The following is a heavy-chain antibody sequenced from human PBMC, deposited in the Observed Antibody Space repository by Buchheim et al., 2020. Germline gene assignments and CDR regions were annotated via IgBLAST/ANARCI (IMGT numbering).Heavy chain of an antibody. CDR1: GGSISSGGYS. D-gene: IGHD3-16*01. J-gene: IGHJ6*02. CDR2: IYHSGST. CDR3: ASSNMITFGGVTHMDV. V-gene: IGHV4-30-2*01. Sequence: QLRLQESGSGLVKPSQTLSLTCAVSGGSISSGGYSWSWIRQPPGKGLEWIGYIYHSGSTYYNPSLKSRVTISVDRSKNQFSLKLSSVTAADTAVYYCASSNMITFGGVTHMDVWGQGTT.